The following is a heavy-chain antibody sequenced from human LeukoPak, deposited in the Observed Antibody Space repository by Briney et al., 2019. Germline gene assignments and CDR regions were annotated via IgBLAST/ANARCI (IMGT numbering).Heavy chain of an antibody. V-gene: IGHV3-33*06. Sequence: GGSLRLSCAASGFAFSSYNMKWVRQAPGKGLEWVAVIWYDGSNKYYADSVKGRFTISRDNSKNTLYLQMNSLRAEDTAVYYCAKDGGYDTRYMDVWGKGTTVTVSS. D-gene: IGHD3-16*01. J-gene: IGHJ6*03. CDR2: IWYDGSNK. CDR3: AKDGGYDTRYMDV. CDR1: GFAFSSYN.